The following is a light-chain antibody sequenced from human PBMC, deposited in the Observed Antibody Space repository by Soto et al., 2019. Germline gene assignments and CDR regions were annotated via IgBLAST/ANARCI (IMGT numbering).Light chain of an antibody. V-gene: IGLV2-14*01. CDR2: EVS. J-gene: IGLJ1*01. CDR3: NSQTTSGIRV. Sequence: QSALTQPASVSGSPGQSITISCTETSSAVGGSNHVSWYQHHPGKAPRLIIYEVSYRPSGVSNRFSGSKSGYTASLTISGLQAEDEADYYCNSQTTSGIRVFGTGTKLTVL. CDR1: SSAVGGSNH.